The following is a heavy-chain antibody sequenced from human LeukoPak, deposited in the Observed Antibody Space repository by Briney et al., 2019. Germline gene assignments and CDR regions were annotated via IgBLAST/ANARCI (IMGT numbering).Heavy chain of an antibody. CDR1: GFTFSSYW. D-gene: IGHD6-13*01. CDR2: INSDGSST. CDR3: ARDGGEGIAAAGTEFYYYYYMDV. Sequence: GGSLRLSCAASGFTFSSYWMHWVRQAPGKGLVWVSRINSDGSSTSYADSVKGRFTISRDNAKNTLYLQMNSLRAEDTAVYYCARDGGEGIAAAGTEFYYYYYMDVWGKGTTVTVSS. V-gene: IGHV3-74*01. J-gene: IGHJ6*03.